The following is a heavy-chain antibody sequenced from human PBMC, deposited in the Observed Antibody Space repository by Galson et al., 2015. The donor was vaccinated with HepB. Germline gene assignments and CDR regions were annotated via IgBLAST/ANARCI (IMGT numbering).Heavy chain of an antibody. Sequence: SVKVSCKASGYTFTMFSIHWVRQAPGHGLEWMGLINPSSGVTDLPQKSQGRVTMTRDTSTSTIYMELLSLRSEDTAMYYCVRGRYSGSEGSLLDNWGQGTLVTVSS. V-gene: IGHV1-46*01. D-gene: IGHD1-26*01. CDR2: INPSSGVT. J-gene: IGHJ4*02. CDR3: VRGRYSGSEGSLLDN. CDR1: GYTFTMFS.